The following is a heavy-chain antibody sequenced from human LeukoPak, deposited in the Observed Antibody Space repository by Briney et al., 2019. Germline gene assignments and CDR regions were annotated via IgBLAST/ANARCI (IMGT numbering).Heavy chain of an antibody. CDR2: ISAYNGNT. D-gene: IGHD3-22*01. CDR3: ARAYSSGWPYYYDSSGYHYFDY. J-gene: IGHJ4*02. CDR1: GYTFTSYG. V-gene: IGHV1-18*01. Sequence: AASVKVSCKASGYTFTSYGISWVRQAPGQGLEWMGWISAYNGNTNYAQKLQGRVTMTTDTSTSTAYMELRSLRSDDTAVYYCARAYSSGWPYYYDSSGYHYFDYWGQGTLVTVSS.